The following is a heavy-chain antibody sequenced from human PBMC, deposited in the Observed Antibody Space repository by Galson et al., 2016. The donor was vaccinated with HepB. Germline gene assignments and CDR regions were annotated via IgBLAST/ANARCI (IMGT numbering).Heavy chain of an antibody. D-gene: IGHD3-10*01. CDR3: ARAVKGGAVRLDY. CDR1: GGSISNQDSS. V-gene: IGHV4-39*07. CDR2: IYYTGTI. J-gene: IGHJ4*02. Sequence: SETLSLTCSVSGGSISNQDSSWGWVRQPPGKPLEWIASIYYTGTILYNPSLKSRVTMSKDTSNNQFSLKLRSVTAADTAIYFCARAVKGGAVRLDYWGQGTLVTVSS.